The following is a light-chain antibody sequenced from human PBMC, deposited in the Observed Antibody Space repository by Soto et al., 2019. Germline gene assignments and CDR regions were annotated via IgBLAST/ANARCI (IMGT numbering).Light chain of an antibody. CDR3: MQGTHWPRS. V-gene: IGKV2-30*01. J-gene: IGKJ1*01. CDR2: NVS. CDR1: QSLVYRDGNTY. Sequence: VVMTQSPLSLPVTLGQPASISCRSSQSLVYRDGNTYLNWFQQRPGQSPRRLIYNVSSLESGVPDRFSGSGSGSEFTLKISRLEAEDVGVYYCMQGTHWPRSFGQGTKVEIK.